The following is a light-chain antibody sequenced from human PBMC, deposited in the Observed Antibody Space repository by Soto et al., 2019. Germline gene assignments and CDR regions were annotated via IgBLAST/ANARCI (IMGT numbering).Light chain of an antibody. Sequence: DLQIAQSPSTLSDSVGDRVTITCRASQSISSWLAWYQQKPGKAPKLLIYDASSLESGVPSRFSGSGSGTEFTLTISSLQPDDFATYYCQQDHVDSWPFGQGSNVDI. V-gene: IGKV1-5*01. CDR3: QQDHVDSWP. J-gene: IGKJ1*01. CDR1: QSISSW. CDR2: DAS.